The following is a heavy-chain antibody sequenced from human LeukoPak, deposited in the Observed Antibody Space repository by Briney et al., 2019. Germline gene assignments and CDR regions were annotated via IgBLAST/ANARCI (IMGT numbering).Heavy chain of an antibody. V-gene: IGHV4-61*02. CDR2: IYTSGST. J-gene: IGHJ4*02. Sequence: PSETLSLTCTVSGGSISSSSYYWSWIRQPAGKGLEWIGRIYTSGSTNYNPSLKSRVTMSVDTSKNQFSLKLSSVTAADTAVYYCARDLYGDYVDYWGQGTLVTVSS. CDR3: ARDLYGDYVDY. CDR1: GGSISSSSYY. D-gene: IGHD4-17*01.